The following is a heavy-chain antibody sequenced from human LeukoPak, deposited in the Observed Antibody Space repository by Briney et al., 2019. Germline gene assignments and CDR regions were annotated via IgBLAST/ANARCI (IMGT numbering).Heavy chain of an antibody. V-gene: IGHV4-39*01. Sequence: SETLSLTCTVSGDSISGSSYYWGWIRQPPGKGLEWIGNIYYGGSTYYSPSLKSRVRISVDTSKNQVSLKLSSVTAADTAVYYCASADGYKIDYWGQGTLVTVSS. D-gene: IGHD5-24*01. CDR3: ASADGYKIDY. J-gene: IGHJ4*02. CDR2: IYYGGST. CDR1: GDSISGSSYY.